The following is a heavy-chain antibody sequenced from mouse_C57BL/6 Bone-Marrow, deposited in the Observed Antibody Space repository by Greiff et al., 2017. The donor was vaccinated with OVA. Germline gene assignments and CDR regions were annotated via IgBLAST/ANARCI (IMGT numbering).Heavy chain of an antibody. CDR1: GYAFSSSW. CDR3: ARGKVWFAY. Sequence: QVQLQQSGPELVKPGASVKISCKASGYAFSSSWMNWVKQRPGKGLEWIGRIYPGDGDTNYNGKFKGKATLTADKSSSTAYMQLSSLTSEDSAVYFCARGKVWFAYWGQGTLVTVSA. V-gene: IGHV1-82*01. J-gene: IGHJ3*01. CDR2: IYPGDGDT. D-gene: IGHD1-3*01.